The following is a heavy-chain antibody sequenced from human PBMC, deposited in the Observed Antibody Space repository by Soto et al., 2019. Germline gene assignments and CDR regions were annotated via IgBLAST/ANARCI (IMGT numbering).Heavy chain of an antibody. CDR2: ISGSGGSA. CDR3: AKEDDLWTNGHFDI. CDR1: GFTFSSYD. J-gene: IGHJ3*02. Sequence: PGGSLRLSCAASGFTFSSYDMSWVRQAPGKGLEWVSAISGSGGSAYYADSVKGRFTISRDNSKNTLYVQMNSLRSEDTAIYYCAKEDDLWTNGHFDIWGQGTRVTVSS. V-gene: IGHV3-23*01. D-gene: IGHD3-3*01.